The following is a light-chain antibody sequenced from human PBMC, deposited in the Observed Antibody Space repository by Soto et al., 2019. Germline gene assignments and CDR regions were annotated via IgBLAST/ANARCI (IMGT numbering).Light chain of an antibody. CDR1: SSNIGAGYD. V-gene: IGLV1-40*01. J-gene: IGLJ1*01. CDR2: ANS. CDR3: QSYDSSLSGYV. Sequence: QSVLTQPPSVSGAPGQRVTISCTGSSSNIGAGYDVHWYQQLPGTAPKLLIYANSNRPSGVPGRFSGSKSGTSASLAITGLQAEDDADYYCQSYDSSLSGYVFGTGTKLTVL.